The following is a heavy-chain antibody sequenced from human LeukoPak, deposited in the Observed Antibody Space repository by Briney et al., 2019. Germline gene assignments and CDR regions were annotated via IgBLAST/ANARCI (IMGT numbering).Heavy chain of an antibody. CDR3: AREEYCSGGSCYPGGLDY. CDR1: GGTFSSYA. Sequence: SVKVSCKASGGTFSSYAISWVRQAPGQGLEWMGRIIPIFGTANYAQKFQGRVTITTDESTSTAYMELSSLRSEDTAVYYCAREEYCSGGSCYPGGLDYWGQGTLVTVSS. CDR2: IIPIFGTA. J-gene: IGHJ4*02. V-gene: IGHV1-69*05. D-gene: IGHD2-15*01.